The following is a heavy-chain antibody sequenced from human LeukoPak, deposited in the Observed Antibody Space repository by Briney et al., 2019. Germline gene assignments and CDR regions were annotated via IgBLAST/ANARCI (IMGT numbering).Heavy chain of an antibody. CDR3: ARAPEWLIFDY. CDR1: GFTVSSNY. D-gene: IGHD6-19*01. V-gene: IGHV3-53*04. J-gene: IGHJ4*02. Sequence: GGSLRLSCAASGFTVSSNYMSWVRQAPGKGLEWVSVIYSGGSTYYADSVKGRFTISKHNSKNTLYLQMNSLRAEDTAVYYCARAPEWLIFDYWGQGTLVTVSS. CDR2: IYSGGST.